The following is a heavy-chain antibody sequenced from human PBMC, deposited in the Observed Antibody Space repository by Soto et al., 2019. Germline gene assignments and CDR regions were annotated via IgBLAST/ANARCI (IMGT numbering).Heavy chain of an antibody. CDR2: IYYSGST. CDR1: GGSISSGGYY. CDR3: ARDCGYSYGFDY. V-gene: IGHV4-31*03. J-gene: IGHJ4*02. Sequence: QVQLQESGPELVKPSQTLSLTCTVSGGSISSGGYYWSWNRQHPGKGLEWIGYIYYSGSTYYNPSLKSRVTISVDTSKNQFSLKLSSVTAADTAVYYCARDCGYSYGFDYWGQGTLVTVSS. D-gene: IGHD5-18*01.